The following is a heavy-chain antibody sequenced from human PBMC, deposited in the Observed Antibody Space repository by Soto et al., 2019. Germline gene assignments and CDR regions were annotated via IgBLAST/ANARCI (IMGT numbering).Heavy chain of an antibody. D-gene: IGHD6-19*01. CDR1: GFTFTSYA. V-gene: IGHV3-23*01. Sequence: EVQLLESGGGLVQPGGSLRLSCETSGFTFTSYAMSWVRQAPGGGLEWISGISGTGGSTYYADSVKGRFTISRDNSRNTLYLQLNSVRADDTAVYYCARDRYDNGWSYFDSWGQGTLVPVSS. CDR2: ISGTGGST. J-gene: IGHJ4*02. CDR3: ARDRYDNGWSYFDS.